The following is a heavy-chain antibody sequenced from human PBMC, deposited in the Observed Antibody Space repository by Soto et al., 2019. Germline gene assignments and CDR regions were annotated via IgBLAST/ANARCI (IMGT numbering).Heavy chain of an antibody. D-gene: IGHD5-18*01. CDR3: ARGQKWIQLWLKNPPHLDY. CDR1: GFIFSDYY. CDR2: ISSSSSTI. J-gene: IGHJ4*02. Sequence: QVQVVESGGGLVKPGGSLRLSCAASGFIFSDYYMSWIRQAPGKGLEWVSYISSSSSTIYYADSVKGRFTISRDNAKNSLYLQMNSLRAEDTAVYYCARGQKWIQLWLKNPPHLDYWGQGTLVTVSS. V-gene: IGHV3-11*01.